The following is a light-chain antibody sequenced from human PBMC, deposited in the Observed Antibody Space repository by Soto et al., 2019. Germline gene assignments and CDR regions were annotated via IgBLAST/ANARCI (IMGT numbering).Light chain of an antibody. CDR3: ATWDNSLSAEV. CDR1: NSNIGTNY. V-gene: IGLV1-51*01. J-gene: IGLJ3*02. Sequence: QSVLTQPPSASAAPGQKVTISCFGSNSNIGTNYLSWYQQVPGTAPKLLIYGNNNRESGITDRISASKSGTSATLVITTLLPGDEADYYCATWDNSLSAEVFGGGTKLTVL. CDR2: GNN.